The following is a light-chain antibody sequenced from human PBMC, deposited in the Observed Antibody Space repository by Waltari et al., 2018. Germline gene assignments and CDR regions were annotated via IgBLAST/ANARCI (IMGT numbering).Light chain of an antibody. CDR2: GAV. Sequence: VLTQSPGTLSLSPGARATLSCRASQSLSGTFLASYQQKPGQVPRLLLYGAVSRTTGIPDRFRGSGSGTDFTLTIDSLDPEDSAVYYCQQYGDSRPYTFGQGTKVEVK. J-gene: IGKJ2*01. CDR3: QQYGDSRPYT. CDR1: QSLSGTF. V-gene: IGKV3-20*01.